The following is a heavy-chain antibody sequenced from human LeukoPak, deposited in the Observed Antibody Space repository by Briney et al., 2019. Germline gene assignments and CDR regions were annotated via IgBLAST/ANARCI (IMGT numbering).Heavy chain of an antibody. J-gene: IGHJ4*02. CDR1: GGTFSSYA. CDR3: ARGRSDSSSWYVDY. Sequence: ASVKVSCKASGGTFSSYAISWVRQAPGQGLEWMGWISAYNGNTNYAQKLQGRVTMTTDTSTSTAYMELRSLRSDDTAVYYCARGRSDSSSWYVDYWGQGTLVTVSS. CDR2: ISAYNGNT. V-gene: IGHV1-18*01. D-gene: IGHD6-13*01.